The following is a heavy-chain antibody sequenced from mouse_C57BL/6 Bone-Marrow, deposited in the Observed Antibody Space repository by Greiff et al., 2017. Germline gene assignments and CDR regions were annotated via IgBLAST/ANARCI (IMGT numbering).Heavy chain of an antibody. J-gene: IGHJ2*01. V-gene: IGHV2-5*01. CDR2: IWRGGST. D-gene: IGHD1-1*01. CDR1: GFSLTSYG. CDR3: AKDSHYYGRSYFVY. Sequence: VQLQQSGPGLVQPSQSLSITCTVSGFSLTSYGVHWVRQSPGKGLEWLGVIWRGGSTDYNAAFMSRLSITKDNSKSQVFFKMNSLQADDTAIYYCAKDSHYYGRSYFVYWGQGTTLTVSS.